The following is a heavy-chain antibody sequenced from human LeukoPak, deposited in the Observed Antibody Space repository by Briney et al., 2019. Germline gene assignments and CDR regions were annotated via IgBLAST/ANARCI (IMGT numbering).Heavy chain of an antibody. Sequence: SVKVFCKASGGTFSSYAISWVRQAPGQGLEWMGGIIPIFGTANYAQKFQGRVTITTDESTSTAYMELSSLRSEDTAVYYCARVRNYYYYYMDVWGKGTTVTVSS. CDR3: ARVRNYYYYYMDV. V-gene: IGHV1-69*05. D-gene: IGHD1-14*01. CDR1: GGTFSSYA. J-gene: IGHJ6*03. CDR2: IIPIFGTA.